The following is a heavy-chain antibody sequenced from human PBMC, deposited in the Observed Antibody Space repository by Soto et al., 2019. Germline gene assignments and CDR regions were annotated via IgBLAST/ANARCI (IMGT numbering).Heavy chain of an antibody. CDR1: GYTFTSYA. J-gene: IGHJ2*01. CDR3: ARDLGIAAAAPWDGYFDL. D-gene: IGHD6-13*01. Sequence: GGSVKVSCKASGYTFTSYAMHWVRQAPGQRLEWMGWINAGNGNTKYSQKFQGRVTITRDTSASTAYMELSSLRSEDTAVYYCARDLGIAAAAPWDGYFDLWGRGTLVTVSS. V-gene: IGHV1-3*01. CDR2: INAGNGNT.